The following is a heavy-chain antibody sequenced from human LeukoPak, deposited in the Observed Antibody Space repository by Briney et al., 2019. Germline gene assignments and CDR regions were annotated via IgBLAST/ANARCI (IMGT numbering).Heavy chain of an antibody. CDR1: GFSFSSYW. J-gene: IGHJ4*02. D-gene: IGHD1-20*01. V-gene: IGHV3-7*01. CDR2: IKQDGSEK. CDR3: ARLLVYNSGGEAFDH. Sequence: GGSLRLSCAASGFSFSSYWMSWVRQAPGKGLEWVANIKQDGSEKYYVDSVKGRFTISKNNANNSLYLQMTRLRAEDTAVYYCARLLVYNSGGEAFDHWGQGTLASVSS.